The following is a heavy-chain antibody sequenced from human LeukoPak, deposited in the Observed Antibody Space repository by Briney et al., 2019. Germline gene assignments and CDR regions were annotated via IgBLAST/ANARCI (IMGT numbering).Heavy chain of an antibody. D-gene: IGHD6-19*01. CDR3: ARAGGASGRYDY. Sequence: ASVKVSCKASGYTFTSYGISWVRQAPGQGLEWMGWINPNSGGTNYAQKFQGRVTMTRDTSISTAYMELSRLRSDDTAVYYCARAGGASGRYDYWGQGTLVTVSS. CDR1: GYTFTSYG. J-gene: IGHJ4*02. V-gene: IGHV1-2*02. CDR2: INPNSGGT.